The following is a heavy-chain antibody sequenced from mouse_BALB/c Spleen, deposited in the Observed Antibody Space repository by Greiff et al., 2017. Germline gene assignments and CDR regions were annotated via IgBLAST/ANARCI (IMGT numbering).Heavy chain of an antibody. CDR2: IWSGGST. J-gene: IGHJ3*01. CDR3: ARSYGSSFAWFAY. V-gene: IGHV2-4-1*01. CDR1: GFSLTSYG. Sequence: QVQLKESGPGLVQPSQSLSITCTVSGFSLTSYGVHWVRQSPGKGLEWLGVIWSGGSTDYNAAFISRLSISKDNSKSQVFLKMNSLQTDDTAMYYCARSYGSSFAWFAYWGQGTLVTVSA. D-gene: IGHD1-1*01.